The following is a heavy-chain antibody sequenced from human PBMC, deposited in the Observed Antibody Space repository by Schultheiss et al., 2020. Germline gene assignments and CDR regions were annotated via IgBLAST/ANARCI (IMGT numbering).Heavy chain of an antibody. Sequence: GASLKISYAASGFTFSSYSMNWVRQAPGKGLEWVSYISSSSSTIYYADSVKGRFTISRDNAKNSLYLQMNSLRDEDTAVYYCARDGPSYYYYGMDVWGQGNTGTVSS. V-gene: IGHV3-48*02. CDR1: GFTFSSYS. J-gene: IGHJ6*02. CDR2: ISSSSSTI. CDR3: ARDGPSYYYYGMDV.